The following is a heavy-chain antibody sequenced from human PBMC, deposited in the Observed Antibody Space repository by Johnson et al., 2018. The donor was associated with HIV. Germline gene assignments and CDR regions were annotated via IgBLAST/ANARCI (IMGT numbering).Heavy chain of an antibody. CDR1: GFTFSSYA. CDR2: IYSGGRT. CDR3: ARQRDDCGGDCYDGFDI. J-gene: IGHJ3*02. D-gene: IGHD2-21*02. Sequence: VQLVESGGGLVRQGGSLRLSCAASGFTFSSYAMHWVRQAPWKGLEWVSIIYSGGRTYYADSVKGRFTISRDNSKKTLLLQMKSMRGGDTAIYYCARQRDDCGGDCYDGFDIWGQGTMVTVSS. V-gene: IGHV3-66*04.